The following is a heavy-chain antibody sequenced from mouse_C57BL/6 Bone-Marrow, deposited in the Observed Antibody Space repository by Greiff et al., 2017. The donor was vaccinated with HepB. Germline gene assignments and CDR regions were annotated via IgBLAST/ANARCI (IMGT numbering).Heavy chain of an antibody. V-gene: IGHV1-64*01. CDR2: IHPNSGST. Sequence: VQLQQPGAELVKPGASVKLSCKASGYTFTSYWMHWVKQRPGQGLEWIGMIHPNSGSTNYNEKFKRKATLTVDKSSSTAYMQLSSLTSEDSAVYYCARLLLRYYAMDYWGQGTSVTVSS. CDR1: GYTFTSYW. D-gene: IGHD1-1*01. J-gene: IGHJ4*01. CDR3: ARLLLRYYAMDY.